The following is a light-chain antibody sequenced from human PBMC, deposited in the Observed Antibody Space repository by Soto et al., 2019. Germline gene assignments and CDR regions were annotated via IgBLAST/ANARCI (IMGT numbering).Light chain of an antibody. CDR1: QSISSW. Sequence: DIQMTQYPSTLSASVGDRVTITCRASQSISSWLAWYQQKPGKAPKLLIHDASSLESGVPSRFSGSGSGTEFTLTISSLQPDDFATYYCQQYNSYSYTFGQGTKLEIK. V-gene: IGKV1-5*01. J-gene: IGKJ2*01. CDR3: QQYNSYSYT. CDR2: DAS.